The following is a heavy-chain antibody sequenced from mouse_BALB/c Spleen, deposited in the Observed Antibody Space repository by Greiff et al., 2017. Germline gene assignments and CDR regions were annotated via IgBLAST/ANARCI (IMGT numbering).Heavy chain of an antibody. Sequence: EVQRVESGGGLVKPGGSLKLSCAASGFAFSSYDMSWVRQTPEKRLEWVAYISSGGGSTYYPDTVKGRFTISRDNAKNTLYLQMSSLKSEDTAMYYCARQDYAMDYWGQGTSVTVSS. CDR3: ARQDYAMDY. CDR2: ISSGGGST. J-gene: IGHJ4*01. CDR1: GFAFSSYD. V-gene: IGHV5-12-1*01.